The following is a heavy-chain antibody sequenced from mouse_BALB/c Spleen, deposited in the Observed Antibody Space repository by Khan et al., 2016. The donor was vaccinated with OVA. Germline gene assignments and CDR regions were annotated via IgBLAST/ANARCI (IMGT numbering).Heavy chain of an antibody. CDR2: INPTSGYT. CDR3: TRDRIDY. V-gene: IGHV1-7*01. J-gene: IGHJ2*01. Sequence: QVQLKESGAELAKPGASVKMSCKASGYTFTTYWMHWVKQRPGQGLEWIGYINPTSGYTDYNEKFKDRATLSADKSSSTAYMQLSSLTSEDSAVYYCTRDRIDYWGQGTTLTVSP. CDR1: GYTFTTYW.